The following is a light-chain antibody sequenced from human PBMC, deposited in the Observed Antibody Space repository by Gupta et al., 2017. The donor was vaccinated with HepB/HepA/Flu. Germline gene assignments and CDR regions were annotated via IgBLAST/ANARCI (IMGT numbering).Light chain of an antibody. CDR2: NDN. J-gene: IGLJ1*01. CDR3: VGWDDSLSGYV. Sequence: QPVLTQPPSASGTPGQRVPISCSGSSSNIGNDNAYWYQQPPGTAPKLLIYNDNQRPSGVPDRFSGSKSGTTASLAISGLRSEDEADYYCVGWDDSLSGYVFGAGTKVTVL. V-gene: IGLV1-47*02. CDR1: SSNIGNDN.